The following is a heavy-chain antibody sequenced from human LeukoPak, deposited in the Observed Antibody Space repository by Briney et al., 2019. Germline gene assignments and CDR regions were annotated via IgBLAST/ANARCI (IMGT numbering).Heavy chain of an antibody. CDR1: GFSFISYG. CDR3: AKRPSDYGDYVSYFDY. Sequence: GGSPRLSCAASGFSFISYGMHWVRQAPGKGLEWVGVISDDGRSKDYADSVKGRFTISRDNSKDTLYLQMNSLRAEDTAVYYCAKRPSDYGDYVSYFDYWGQGTLVTVSS. J-gene: IGHJ4*02. CDR2: ISDDGRSK. V-gene: IGHV3-30*18. D-gene: IGHD4-17*01.